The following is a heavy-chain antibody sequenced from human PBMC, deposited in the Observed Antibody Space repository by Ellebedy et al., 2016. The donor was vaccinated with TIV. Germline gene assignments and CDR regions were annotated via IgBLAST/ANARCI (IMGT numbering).Heavy chain of an antibody. CDR1: GIRFSNFF. J-gene: IGHJ4*02. CDR2: ISGDGDKT. V-gene: IGHV3-23*01. CDR3: RPGHYSGS. Sequence: GGSLRLXCALFGIRFSNFFMSWVPQAPGKGLEWVSTISGDGDKTYLADSVKGRFIISRDNSRNTLYLQMNGLTTADTAVYYCRPGHYSGSWGLGSLVTVSS.